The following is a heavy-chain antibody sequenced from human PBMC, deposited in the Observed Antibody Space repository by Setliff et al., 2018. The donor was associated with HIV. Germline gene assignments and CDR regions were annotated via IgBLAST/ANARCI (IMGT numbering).Heavy chain of an antibody. CDR2: INSDGSST. CDR3: AKFGWVPAAIDYGMDV. V-gene: IGHV3-74*01. D-gene: IGHD2-2*01. Sequence: GESLKISCAASGFTFSSYNMNWVRQAPGKGLVWVSRINSDGSSTSYADSVKGRFTVSRDDAKSSVYLHMSSLTAEDTAVYYCAKFGWVPAAIDYGMDVWGQGTTVTVSS. J-gene: IGHJ6*02. CDR1: GFTFSSYN.